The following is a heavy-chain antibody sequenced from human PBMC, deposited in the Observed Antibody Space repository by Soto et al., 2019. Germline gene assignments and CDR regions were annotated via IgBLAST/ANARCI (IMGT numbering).Heavy chain of an antibody. V-gene: IGHV1-46*01. J-gene: IGHJ4*02. D-gene: IGHD2-15*01. Sequence: ASVKVSCKASGYTFTSTWMHWVRQAPGQGLEWMGIINPYGGAATYAEKFQGRVTMTRDTSTATDYMELSSLRSDDTAVYYCTVVAAQKYYFDYWGQGTLVTVSS. CDR3: TVVAAQKYYFDY. CDR1: GYTFTSTW. CDR2: INPYGGAA.